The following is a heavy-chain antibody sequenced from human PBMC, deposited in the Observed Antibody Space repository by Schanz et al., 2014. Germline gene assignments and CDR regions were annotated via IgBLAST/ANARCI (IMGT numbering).Heavy chain of an antibody. CDR2: TRNRANNYFT. Sequence: EVQLVESGGGLVQPGGSLRLSCAASGFTFSAYYMDWVRQAPGKGLEWVGRTRNRANNYFTEYAASVKGRFTISRDDSKNALYLQMDSLKSEDTTLYYCSRVSLSPEGHGLHVWGQGPTVTVSS. CDR3: SRVSLSPEGHGLHV. J-gene: IGHJ6*02. CDR1: GFTFSAYY. V-gene: IGHV3-72*01.